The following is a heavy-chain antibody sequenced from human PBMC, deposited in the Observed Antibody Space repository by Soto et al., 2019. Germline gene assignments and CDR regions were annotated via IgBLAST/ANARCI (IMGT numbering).Heavy chain of an antibody. CDR2: IIPIFGTA. J-gene: IGHJ6*02. CDR3: ARDWEYSSSSVGSVYYGMDV. Sequence: SVKVSCKASGGTFSSYAISWVRQAPGQGLEWMGCIIPIFGTANYAQNFQGRVTITADKSTSTAYMELSSLRSEDTAVYYCARDWEYSSSSVGSVYYGMDVWGQGTTVTVSS. D-gene: IGHD6-6*01. V-gene: IGHV1-69*06. CDR1: GGTFSSYA.